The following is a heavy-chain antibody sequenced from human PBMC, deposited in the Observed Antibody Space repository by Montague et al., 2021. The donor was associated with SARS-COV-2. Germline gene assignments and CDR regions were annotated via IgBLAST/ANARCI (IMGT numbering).Heavy chain of an antibody. V-gene: IGHV4-61*02. J-gene: IGHJ5*01. CDR2: VYISGNT. CDR1: GDSINNVNYF. Sequence: TLSLTCSVFGDSINNVNYFWSWIRQPAGKGLEWIGRVYISGNTVYNPSLKSRVTMLLDKSANELTLQLTSVTAADTAVYYCARVSGYGSGSSFNWFDSWGQGLVVTVSS. CDR3: ARVSGYGSGSSFNWFDS. D-gene: IGHD3-10*01.